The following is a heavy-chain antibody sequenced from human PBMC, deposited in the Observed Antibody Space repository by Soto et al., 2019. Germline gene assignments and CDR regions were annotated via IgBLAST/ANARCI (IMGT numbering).Heavy chain of an antibody. CDR2: IIPIFGTA. Sequence: GASVKVSCKASGGTFSSYAISWVRQAPGQGLEWMGGIIPIFGTANYAQKFQGRVTITADESTSTAYMELSSLRSEDTAVYYCARGYYYDSSGYPKLDPWGQGTLVTVSS. CDR3: ARGYYYDSSGYPKLDP. CDR1: GGTFSSYA. J-gene: IGHJ5*02. V-gene: IGHV1-69*13. D-gene: IGHD3-22*01.